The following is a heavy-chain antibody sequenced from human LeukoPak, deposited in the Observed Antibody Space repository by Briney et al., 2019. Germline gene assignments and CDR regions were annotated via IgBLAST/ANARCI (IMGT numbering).Heavy chain of an antibody. CDR2: IIPIFGTA. CDR3: ARAIAGYSSSWYTQRGDYYYYYMDV. V-gene: IGHV1-69*05. CDR1: GGTFTSYA. Sequence: ASVKVSCKASGGTFTSYAISWGRQAPGQGLELMGGIIPIFGTANYAQKFQGRVTITTDESTSTAYMELSRLRSEDTAVYYCARAIAGYSSSWYTQRGDYYYYYMDVWGKGTTVTVSS. J-gene: IGHJ6*03. D-gene: IGHD6-13*01.